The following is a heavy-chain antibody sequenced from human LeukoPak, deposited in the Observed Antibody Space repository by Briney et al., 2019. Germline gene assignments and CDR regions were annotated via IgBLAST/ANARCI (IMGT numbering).Heavy chain of an antibody. CDR2: INAGNGNT. CDR3: ARGIPYYDFWSGYLEEYYFDY. V-gene: IGHV1-3*01. Sequence: ASVKVSCKASGYTFTSYAMHWVRQAPGQRPEWMGWINAGNGNTKYSQKFQGRVTITRDTSASTAYMELSSLRSEDTAVYYCARGIPYYDFWSGYLEEYYFDYWGQGTLVTVSS. J-gene: IGHJ4*02. CDR1: GYTFTSYA. D-gene: IGHD3-3*01.